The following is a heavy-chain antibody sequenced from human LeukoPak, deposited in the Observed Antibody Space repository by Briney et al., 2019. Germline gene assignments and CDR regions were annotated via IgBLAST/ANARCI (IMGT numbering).Heavy chain of an antibody. CDR1: GITFSAYA. D-gene: IGHD6-19*01. CDR2: ISGSGGST. J-gene: IGHJ4*02. CDR3: AKRPYTGGWFFDY. V-gene: IGHV3-23*01. Sequence: GGSLRLSCAASGITFSAYAMNWVRQAPGKGPEWVSAISGSGGSTYYADSVKGRFTISRDNSKNTLYLQMNSLRAEDTAVYYCAKRPYTGGWFFDYWGQGTLVTVSS.